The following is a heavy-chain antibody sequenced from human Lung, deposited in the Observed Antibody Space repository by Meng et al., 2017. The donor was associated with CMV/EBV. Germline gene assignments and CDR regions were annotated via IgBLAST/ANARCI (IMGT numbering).Heavy chain of an antibody. CDR2: ISRGSSTI. CDR3: ARGVGSSGYYPDY. J-gene: IGHJ4*02. D-gene: IGHD3-22*01. CDR1: GFRFCSYS. Sequence: SSVLSGFRFCSYSMNSVRQAPGRGLEWVSYISRGSSTIYYADSVKGRFTISRDNAKNSLYLQMNSLRAEDTAVYYCARGVGSSGYYPDYWGQGTXVTVSS. V-gene: IGHV3-48*04.